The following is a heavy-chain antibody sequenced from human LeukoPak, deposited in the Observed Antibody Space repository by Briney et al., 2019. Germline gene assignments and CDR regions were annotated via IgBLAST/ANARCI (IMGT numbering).Heavy chain of an antibody. V-gene: IGHV3-23*01. CDR1: GFTVSSYA. CDR3: ATDRSGTYHLDY. Sequence: GGSLRLSCAASGFTVSSYAMSWVRQAPGKGLEWVSAISGSGSKTYCADSVKGRFTISRDNSKNTLYLQMNSLRTEDTAVYFCATDRSGTYHLDYWGQGTLVTVSS. J-gene: IGHJ4*02. CDR2: ISGSGSKT. D-gene: IGHD3-10*01.